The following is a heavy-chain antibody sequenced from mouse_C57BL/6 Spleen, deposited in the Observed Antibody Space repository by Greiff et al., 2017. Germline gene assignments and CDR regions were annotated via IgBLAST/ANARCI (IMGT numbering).Heavy chain of an antibody. CDR3: AREDDGFDY. D-gene: IGHD2-3*01. CDR2: ISDGGSYT. CDR1: GFTFSSYA. Sequence: EVKLVEPGGGLVKPGWSLKLSCAASGFTFSSYAMPWVRQTPEKRLEWVATISDGGSYTYYPDNVKGRFTIARDNAKNNLYLQISHLKSEDTAMYYCAREDDGFDYWGQGTTLTVSS. J-gene: IGHJ2*01. V-gene: IGHV5-4*01.